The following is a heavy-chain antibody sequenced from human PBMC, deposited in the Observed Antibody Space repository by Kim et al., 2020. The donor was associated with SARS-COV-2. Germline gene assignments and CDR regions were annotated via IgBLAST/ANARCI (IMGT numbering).Heavy chain of an antibody. Sequence: GGSLRLSCAASGFTFSSYAMHWVRQAPGKGLEWVAVISYDGSNKYYADSVKGRFTISRDNSKNTLYLQMNSLRAEDTAVYYCAREVGALVRGLSRYYYYYGRDVWGQGTTVTVSS. CDR2: ISYDGSNK. CDR1: GFTFSSYA. CDR3: AREVGALVRGLSRYYYYYGRDV. D-gene: IGHD3-10*02. J-gene: IGHJ6*02. V-gene: IGHV3-30-3*01.